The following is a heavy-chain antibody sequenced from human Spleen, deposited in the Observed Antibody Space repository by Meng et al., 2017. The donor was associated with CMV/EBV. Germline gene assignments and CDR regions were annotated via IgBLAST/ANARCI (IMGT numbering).Heavy chain of an antibody. V-gene: IGHV3-23*01. CDR1: GFTFSSYA. CDR3: ARAVAVAAPFEY. J-gene: IGHJ4*02. D-gene: IGHD6-19*01. Sequence: GESLKISCITSGFTFSSYAMSWVRQAPGKGLEWVSGISGSGGSTHHADSVKGRFTISRDNSKNTLYLQMNSLRRDDTAVYYCARAVAVAAPFEYWGQGTLVTVSS. CDR2: ISGSGGST.